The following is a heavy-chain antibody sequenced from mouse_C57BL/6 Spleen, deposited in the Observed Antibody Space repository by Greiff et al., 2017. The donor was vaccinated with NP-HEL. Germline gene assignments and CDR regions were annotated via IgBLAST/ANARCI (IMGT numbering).Heavy chain of an antibody. J-gene: IGHJ1*03. CDR2: ISDGGSYT. CDR3: ARDHGSSYFWYFDV. V-gene: IGHV5-4*01. CDR1: GFTFSSYA. Sequence: DVMLVESGGGLVKPGGSLKLSCAASGFTFSSYAMSWVRQTPEKRLEWVATISDGGSYTYYPDNVKGRFTISRDNAKNNLYLQMSHLKSEDTAMYYCARDHGSSYFWYFDVWGTGTTVTVSS. D-gene: IGHD1-1*01.